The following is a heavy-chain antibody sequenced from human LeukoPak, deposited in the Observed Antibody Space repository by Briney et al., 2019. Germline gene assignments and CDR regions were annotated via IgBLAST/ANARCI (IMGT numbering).Heavy chain of an antibody. Sequence: KASETLSLTCAVSGGSISSDSWWSWVRQPPGKGLEWIGEIYHSGSTNYNPSLRNLVTISLDKSKNQFSLKLSSVTAADTAVYYCASIRGESPPFGYYGMDVWGQGTTVTVSS. D-gene: IGHD3-10*01. CDR1: GGSISSDSW. CDR3: ASIRGESPPFGYYGMDV. CDR2: IYHSGST. V-gene: IGHV4-4*02. J-gene: IGHJ6*02.